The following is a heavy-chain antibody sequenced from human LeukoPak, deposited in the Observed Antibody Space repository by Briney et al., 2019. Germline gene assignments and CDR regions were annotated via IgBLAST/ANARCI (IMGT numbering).Heavy chain of an antibody. Sequence: GGSLRLSCAASGFTFSSYGMHWVRQAPGKGLEWVAVVWYDGSNRYYADSVKGRFTISRDNSKNTLYLQLNSLRAEDTAVYYCARGKREVVNTRVFDYWGQGTLVTVSS. CDR1: GFTFSSYG. D-gene: IGHD1-26*01. J-gene: IGHJ4*02. V-gene: IGHV3-33*01. CDR3: ARGKREVVNTRVFDY. CDR2: VWYDGSNR.